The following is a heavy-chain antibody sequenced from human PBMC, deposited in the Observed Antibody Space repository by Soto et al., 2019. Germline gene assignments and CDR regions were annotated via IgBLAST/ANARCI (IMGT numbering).Heavy chain of an antibody. D-gene: IGHD6-13*01. CDR3: ARGRDSSNTWYGNWFAS. J-gene: IGHJ5*01. Sequence: SETLSLTCAFNSGSFNVYYWSWIRQPPGKGLEWIGEINHSGSTNYNPSLKSRVTISINTSKNQFSLKLTSVTAADTAVYYCARGRDSSNTWYGNWFASRGQATLVTVSS. V-gene: IGHV4-34*01. CDR2: INHSGST. CDR1: SGSFNVYY.